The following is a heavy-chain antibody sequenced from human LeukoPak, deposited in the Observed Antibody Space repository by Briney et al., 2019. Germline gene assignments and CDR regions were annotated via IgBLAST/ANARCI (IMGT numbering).Heavy chain of an antibody. CDR3: ARKDGRFGTYYFDY. Sequence: GASLKISCKGSGSSFTSYWIGWVRQLPGKGLEWMGIIYPGDSDTRYSPSFQGQVTISADKSISTAYLQWSSLKASDTAMYYCARKDGRFGTYYFDYWGQGTLVTVSS. D-gene: IGHD3-10*01. CDR1: GSSFTSYW. V-gene: IGHV5-51*01. J-gene: IGHJ4*02. CDR2: IYPGDSDT.